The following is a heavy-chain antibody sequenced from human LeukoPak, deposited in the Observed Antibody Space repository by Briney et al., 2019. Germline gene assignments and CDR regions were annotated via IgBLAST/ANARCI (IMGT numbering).Heavy chain of an antibody. CDR3: ARDREQWLVRWAYYYYYYGMDV. CDR1: GFTFSSYS. Sequence: GGSLRLSCAASGFTFSSYSMNWVRQAPGKGLEWVSYISSSSSTIYYADSVKGRFTISRDNAKNSLYLQMNSLGAEDTAVYYCARDREQWLVRWAYYYYYYGMDVWGQGTTVTVSS. D-gene: IGHD6-19*01. CDR2: ISSSSSTI. J-gene: IGHJ6*02. V-gene: IGHV3-48*01.